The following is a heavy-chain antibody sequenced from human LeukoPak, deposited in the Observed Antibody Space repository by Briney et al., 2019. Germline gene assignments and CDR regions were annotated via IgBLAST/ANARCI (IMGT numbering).Heavy chain of an antibody. CDR2: ISSSGSYT. D-gene: IGHD6-13*01. CDR3: AHISSSWPDY. J-gene: IGHJ4*02. CDR1: GFTFSSYY. V-gene: IGHV3-11*03. Sequence: PGGSLRLSCAASGFTFSSYYMSWIRQAPGKGLEWVSYISSSGSYTNYADSVKGRFTISRDDAKNSLYLQTNSLRAEDSAVYYCAHISSSWPDYWGQGTLVTVSS.